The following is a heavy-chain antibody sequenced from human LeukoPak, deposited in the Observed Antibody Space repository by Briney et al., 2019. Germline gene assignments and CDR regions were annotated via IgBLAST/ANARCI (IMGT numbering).Heavy chain of an antibody. CDR3: ATRPADGSWYGVFDF. D-gene: IGHD3-10*01. J-gene: IGHJ4*01. CDR1: GFTFSSYG. Sequence: GGSLRLSCAASGFTFSSYGMHWVRQAPGKGLEWVAVIWYDGSNKYYADSVKGRFTISRDNSKNTLYLQMNSLRAEDTAVYYCATRPADGSWYGVFDFWSRGTLVTVSS. V-gene: IGHV3-33*01. CDR2: IWYDGSNK.